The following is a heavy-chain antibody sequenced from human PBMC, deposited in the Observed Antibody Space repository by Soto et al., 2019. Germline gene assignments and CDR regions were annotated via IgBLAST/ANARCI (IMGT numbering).Heavy chain of an antibody. J-gene: IGHJ4*02. CDR2: ISAYNGNT. V-gene: IGHV1-18*01. CDR1: GYPFTSYG. Sequence: ASVKVSCKASGYPFTSYGISWVRQAPGQGLEWMGWISAYNGNTNYAQKLQGRVTMTTDTSTSTAYMELRSLRSDDTAVYYCARVPYCSGGSCYSDYWGQGTLVTVSS. D-gene: IGHD2-15*01. CDR3: ARVPYCSGGSCYSDY.